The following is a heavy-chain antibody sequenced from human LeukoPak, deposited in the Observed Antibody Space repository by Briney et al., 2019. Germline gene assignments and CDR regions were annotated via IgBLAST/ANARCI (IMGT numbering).Heavy chain of an antibody. V-gene: IGHV3-74*01. CDR3: VRGGYAWS. CDR1: GFTFSAYA. Sequence: PGGSLRLSCAASGFTFSAYAISWVRQAPGKGLVWVSGIKTDGSSTTYADSVKGRFTISRDNAKNTLYLQMNSLRAEDTAVYFCVRGGYAWSWGQGTLVTVSS. D-gene: IGHD3-16*01. CDR2: IKTDGSST. J-gene: IGHJ4*02.